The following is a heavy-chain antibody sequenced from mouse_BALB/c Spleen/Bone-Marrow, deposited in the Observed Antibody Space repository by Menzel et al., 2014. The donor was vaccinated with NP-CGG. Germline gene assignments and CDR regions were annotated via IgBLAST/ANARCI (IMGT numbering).Heavy chain of an antibody. V-gene: IGHV3-6*02. D-gene: IGHD1-1*01. CDR3: ARGFIITVVPFAY. J-gene: IGHJ3*01. CDR1: GYSITSGYY. Sequence: EVKLQESGPGLVKPSQSLSLTCSVTGYSITSGYYWNWIRQFPGNKLEWMGYISYDGSNDSNPSLKNRISITRDTPKNQFFLKLNSVTTEDTATYYCARGFIITVVPFAYWGQGTLVTVSA. CDR2: ISYDGSN.